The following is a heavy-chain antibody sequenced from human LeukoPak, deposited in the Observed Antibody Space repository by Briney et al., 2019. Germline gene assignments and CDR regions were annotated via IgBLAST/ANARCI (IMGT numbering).Heavy chain of an antibody. CDR1: GYTFTGYY. J-gene: IGHJ5*02. CDR2: INPNSGGT. V-gene: IGHV1-2*02. CDR3: AGVRMDPYNWFDP. D-gene: IGHD2-8*01. Sequence: ASVKVSCKASGYTFTGYYMHWVRQAPGQGLEWMGWINPNSGGTNYAQKFQGRVTMTRDTSISTAYMELSRLRSDDTAVYYCAGVRMDPYNWFDPWGQGTLVTVSS.